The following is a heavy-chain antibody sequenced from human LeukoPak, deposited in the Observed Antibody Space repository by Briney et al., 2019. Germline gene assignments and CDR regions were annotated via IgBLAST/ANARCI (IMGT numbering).Heavy chain of an antibody. Sequence: PGGSLRLSCAASGFTFSSYAMSWVRQAPGKGLEWVSAISGSGGSTYYADSVKGRFTISRDNSKNTLYLQMNSLRAEDTAVYYCAKGEPYDFWSGYYTGSYYYYGMDVWGQGTTVTVSS. CDR1: GFTFSSYA. D-gene: IGHD3-3*01. V-gene: IGHV3-23*01. CDR3: AKGEPYDFWSGYYTGSYYYYGMDV. CDR2: ISGSGGST. J-gene: IGHJ6*02.